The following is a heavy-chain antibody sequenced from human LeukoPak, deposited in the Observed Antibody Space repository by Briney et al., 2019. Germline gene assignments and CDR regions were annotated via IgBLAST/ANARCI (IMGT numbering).Heavy chain of an antibody. D-gene: IGHD1-7*01. CDR3: ASFFTGATYATGYFDY. Sequence: SETLSLTCTVSGGSISSYYWSWIRQPPGKGLEWIGYIYYSGSTNYNPSLKSRVTIPVDTSKNQFSLKLSSVTAADTAVYYCASFFTGATYATGYFDYWGRGTLVTVSS. V-gene: IGHV4-59*08. CDR2: IYYSGST. CDR1: GGSISSYY. J-gene: IGHJ4*02.